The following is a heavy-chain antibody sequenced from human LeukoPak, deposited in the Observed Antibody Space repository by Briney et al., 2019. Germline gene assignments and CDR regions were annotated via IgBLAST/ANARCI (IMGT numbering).Heavy chain of an antibody. Sequence: XCKASGYTFTSYGIXWVRQAPGQGLEWMGWISAYNGNTNYAQKLQGRVTMTTDTSTSTAYMELRSLRSDDTAVYYCARTYYYGSGSYFDYWGQGTLVTVSS. D-gene: IGHD3-10*01. CDR2: ISAYNGNT. J-gene: IGHJ4*02. V-gene: IGHV1-18*01. CDR3: ARTYYYGSGSYFDY. CDR1: GYTFTSYG.